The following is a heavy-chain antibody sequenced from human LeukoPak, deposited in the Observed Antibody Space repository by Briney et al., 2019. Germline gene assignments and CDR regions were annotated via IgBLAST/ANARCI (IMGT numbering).Heavy chain of an antibody. D-gene: IGHD4-17*01. CDR3: AKDQDDYGGSFDY. CDR2: ISGDGGST. CDR1: GSTFDDYA. J-gene: IGHJ4*02. V-gene: IGHV3-43*02. Sequence: GGSLRLSCAASGSTFDDYAMHWVRQAPGKGLEWVSLISGDGGSTYYADSVKGRFTISRDNSKNTLYLQMNSLRAEDTAVYYCAKDQDDYGGSFDYWGQGTLVTVSS.